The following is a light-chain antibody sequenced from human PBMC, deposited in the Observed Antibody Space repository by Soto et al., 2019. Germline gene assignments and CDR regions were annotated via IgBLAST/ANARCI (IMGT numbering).Light chain of an antibody. J-gene: IGKJ1*01. CDR3: QQYGISRT. CDR1: QTISSW. Sequence: DIQMTQSPSTLSGSVGDRVTITCRASQTISSWLAWYQQKPGKAPKLLIYKASTLKSGVPSRFSGSGSRTDFTLTISRLEPEDFAFYYCQQYGISRTFGQGTKVDIK. CDR2: KAS. V-gene: IGKV1-5*03.